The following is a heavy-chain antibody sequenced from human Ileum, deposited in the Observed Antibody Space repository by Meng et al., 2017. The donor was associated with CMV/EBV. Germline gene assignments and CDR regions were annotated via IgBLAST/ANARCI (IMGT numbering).Heavy chain of an antibody. D-gene: IGHD6-13*01. V-gene: IGHV4-39*07. CDR1: GGSTTSSTYY. Sequence: QLQLPASGPGLVKPSETLSLTCTASGGSTTSSTYYWGWIRQPPGKGLEWIGSVYYSGTTYYNPSLNNRVIISIDTPRNQFSLKVDSVTAADTAVYYCARFRIAALGNLFDPWGHGTLVTVSS. CDR2: VYYSGTT. CDR3: ARFRIAALGNLFDP. J-gene: IGHJ5*02.